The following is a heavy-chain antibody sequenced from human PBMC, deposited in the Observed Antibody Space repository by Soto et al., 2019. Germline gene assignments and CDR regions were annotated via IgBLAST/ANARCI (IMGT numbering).Heavy chain of an antibody. J-gene: IGHJ6*02. Sequence: GASVKVSCKASGYTFTSYGISWVRQAPGQGLEWMGWISAYNGNTNYAQKLQGRVTMTTDTSTSTAYMELRSLRSDDTAVYYCARDLVYGSVSHHPPHDYYYGMDVWGQGTTVTVSS. CDR3: ARDLVYGSVSHHPPHDYYYGMDV. CDR2: ISAYNGNT. V-gene: IGHV1-18*01. D-gene: IGHD3-10*01. CDR1: GYTFTSYG.